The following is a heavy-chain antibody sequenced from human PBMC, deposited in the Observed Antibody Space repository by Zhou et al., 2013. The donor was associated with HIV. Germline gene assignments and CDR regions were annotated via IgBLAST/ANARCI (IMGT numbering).Heavy chain of an antibody. D-gene: IGHD6-19*01. CDR1: GYTLKDFG. Sequence: QVQLVQSGAEVKRPGASVKVSCKASGYTLKDFGVSWVRQAPGQGLEWMGWISSYRGHTNYAQKLQGRVSVTTDTSTNTAYMELRNLRSDDTAVYFCARALSTRWIGGGFFYMDVWGKGTTVTVS. CDR2: ISSYRGHT. CDR3: ARALSTRWIGGGFFYMDV. V-gene: IGHV1-18*01. J-gene: IGHJ6*03.